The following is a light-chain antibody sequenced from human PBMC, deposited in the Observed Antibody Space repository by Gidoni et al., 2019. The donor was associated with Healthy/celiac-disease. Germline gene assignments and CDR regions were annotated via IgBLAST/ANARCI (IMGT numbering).Light chain of an antibody. Sequence: EIVLPQSPATLSLSPGERATLSCRASQGVSSYLAWYQQKPGQAPRLLIYDASTRATGIPARFSGSGSGTDFTLTISSLEPEDFAVYYCQQRSFGGGTKVEIK. CDR3: QQRS. CDR2: DAS. J-gene: IGKJ4*01. V-gene: IGKV3D-11*01. CDR1: QGVSSY.